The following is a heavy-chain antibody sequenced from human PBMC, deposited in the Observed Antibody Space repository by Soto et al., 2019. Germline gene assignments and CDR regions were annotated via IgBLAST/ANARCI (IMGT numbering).Heavy chain of an antibody. V-gene: IGHV4-31*03. CDR1: GGSISSGGYY. CDR3: ARDLVRDSSGYYGSGFDP. Sequence: SETLSLTCTVSGGSISSGGYYWSWIRQHPGKGLEWIGYIYYSGSTYYNPSLKSRVTISVDTSKNQFSLKLSSVTAADTAVYYCARDLVRDSSGYYGSGFDPWGQGTLVTVSS. D-gene: IGHD3-22*01. J-gene: IGHJ5*02. CDR2: IYYSGST.